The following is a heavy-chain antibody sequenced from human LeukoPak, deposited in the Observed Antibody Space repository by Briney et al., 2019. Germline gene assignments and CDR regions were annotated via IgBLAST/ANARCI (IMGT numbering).Heavy chain of an antibody. Sequence: GGSLRLSCAASGFTLSSYWMSWVRQAPGKGLGRVANIKQDGSEKYYVDSVKGRFTISRDNAKNSLYLQMNSLRAEDTAVYYCARDGGGGYYYYMDVWGKGTTVTVSS. D-gene: IGHD2-15*01. CDR2: IKQDGSEK. CDR3: ARDGGGGYYYYMDV. V-gene: IGHV3-7*01. CDR1: GFTLSSYW. J-gene: IGHJ6*03.